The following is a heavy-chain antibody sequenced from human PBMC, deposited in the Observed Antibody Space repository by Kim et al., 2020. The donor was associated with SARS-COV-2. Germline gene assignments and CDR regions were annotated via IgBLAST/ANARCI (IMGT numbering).Heavy chain of an antibody. Sequence: GGSLRLSCAASGFTFSSYSMNWVRQAPGKGLEWVSSISSSSSYIYYADSVKGRFTISRDNAKNSLYLQMNSLRAEDTAVYYCARDLRSDYYDSSGYYPDAFDIWGQVTMVTVSS. D-gene: IGHD3-22*01. CDR2: ISSSSSYI. J-gene: IGHJ3*02. V-gene: IGHV3-21*01. CDR1: GFTFSSYS. CDR3: ARDLRSDYYDSSGYYPDAFDI.